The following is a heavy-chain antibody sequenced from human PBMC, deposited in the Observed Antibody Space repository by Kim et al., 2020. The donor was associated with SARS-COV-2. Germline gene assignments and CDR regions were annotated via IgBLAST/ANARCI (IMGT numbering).Heavy chain of an antibody. J-gene: IGHJ6*02. CDR3: AREIVSYYGMDV. V-gene: IGHV3-30*01. CDR2: K. Sequence: KYYADTGKCRFTISRDNSKNTLYLQMNSLRAEDTAVYYCAREIVSYYGMDVWGQGTTVTVSS. D-gene: IGHD1-26*01.